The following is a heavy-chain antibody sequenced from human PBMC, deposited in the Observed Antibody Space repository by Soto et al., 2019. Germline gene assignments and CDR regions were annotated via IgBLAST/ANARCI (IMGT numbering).Heavy chain of an antibody. Sequence: ASETLCLTCTVSGGSISSNVYYLGCIRLPPGKGLEWIGNIHYSGSTYYDSSLQSRVTISIDTSKNQFSLKLSSVTATDTAVYYCASQHYYASSGYYVVYWGQGTLVTVS. V-gene: IGHV4-39*01. CDR1: GGSISSNVYY. CDR3: ASQHYYASSGYYVVY. CDR2: IHYSGST. D-gene: IGHD3-22*01. J-gene: IGHJ4*02.